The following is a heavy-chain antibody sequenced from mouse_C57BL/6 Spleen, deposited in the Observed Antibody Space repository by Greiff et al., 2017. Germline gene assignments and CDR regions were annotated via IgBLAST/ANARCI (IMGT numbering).Heavy chain of an antibody. D-gene: IGHD2-4*01. CDR3: ARKVSYYDYDGNYYAMDY. Sequence: VQLQQPGAELVKPGASVKLSCKASGYTFTSYWMQWVKQRPGQGLEWIGEIDPSDSYTNYNQKFKGKATLTVDTSSSTAYMQLSSLTSEDSAVYYCARKVSYYDYDGNYYAMDYWGQGTSVTVSS. CDR1: GYTFTSYW. J-gene: IGHJ4*01. CDR2: IDPSDSYT. V-gene: IGHV1-50*01.